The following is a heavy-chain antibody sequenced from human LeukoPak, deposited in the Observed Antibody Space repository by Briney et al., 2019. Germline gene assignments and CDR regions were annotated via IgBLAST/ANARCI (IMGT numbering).Heavy chain of an antibody. J-gene: IGHJ4*02. CDR2: ISVDGRSK. CDR3: AKRPSDYGDYVSYFDC. V-gene: IGHV3-30*18. D-gene: IGHD4-17*01. CDR1: GFSFISYG. Sequence: GGSLRLSCAASGFSFISYGMHWVRQAPGKGLEWAGVISVDGRSKDYADSVKGRFTISRDNSKDTLYLQMNSLRDEDTAVYYCAKRPSDYGDYVSYFDCWGQGTLVTVSS.